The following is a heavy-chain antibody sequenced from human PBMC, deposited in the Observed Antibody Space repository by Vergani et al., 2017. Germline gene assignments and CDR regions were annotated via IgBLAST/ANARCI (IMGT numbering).Heavy chain of an antibody. D-gene: IGHD5-18*01. CDR3: ARHVAMGHFIDY. Sequence: QVQLQESGPGLVKPSETLSLTCTVSGGSISSYYWSWIRQPPGKGLERIGYIYYSGSTNYNPSLKSRVTISVDTSKNQFSLKLSSVTAADTAVYYCARHVAMGHFIDYWGQGTLVTVSA. CDR1: GGSISSYY. V-gene: IGHV4-59*08. J-gene: IGHJ4*02. CDR2: IYYSGST.